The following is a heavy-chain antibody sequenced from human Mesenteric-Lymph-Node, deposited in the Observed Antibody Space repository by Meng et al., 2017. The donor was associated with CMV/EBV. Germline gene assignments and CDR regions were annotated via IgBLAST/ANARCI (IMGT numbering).Heavy chain of an antibody. Sequence: FNSHYMHWGRQAPGQGLEWMGIINPSGGNTNFAQKFQGRVTMTRDTSTSTVYMELSSLRSEDTAVYYCARATYSSSSRVFPFYFDYWGQGTLVTVSS. J-gene: IGHJ4*02. CDR1: FNSHY. CDR2: INPSGGNT. V-gene: IGHV1-46*02. CDR3: ARATYSSSSRVFPFYFDY. D-gene: IGHD6-6*01.